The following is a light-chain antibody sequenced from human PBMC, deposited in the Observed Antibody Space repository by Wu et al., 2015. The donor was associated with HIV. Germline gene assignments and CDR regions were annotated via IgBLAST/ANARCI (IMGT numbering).Light chain of an antibody. Sequence: EIVLTQYPATLSLSPGERATLSCRASQSVSTYLAWYQQKPGQAPRLLIYDASKRATGIPARFSGGGSTTDYSLTISSLEPEDFAVYYCQQHANWPLTFGQGTRLEI. CDR3: QQHANWPLT. J-gene: IGKJ5*01. CDR1: QSVSTY. V-gene: IGKV3-11*01. CDR2: DAS.